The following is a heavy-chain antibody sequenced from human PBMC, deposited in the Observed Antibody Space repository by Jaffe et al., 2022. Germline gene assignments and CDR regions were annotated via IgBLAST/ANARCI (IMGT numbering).Heavy chain of an antibody. CDR1: GGSISSGSYY. J-gene: IGHJ4*02. CDR3: ARVDYGYDRDY. V-gene: IGHV4-61*02. CDR2: IYTSGST. D-gene: IGHD5-12*01. Sequence: QVQLQESGPGLVKPSQTLSLTCTVSGGSISSGSYYWSWIRQPAGKGLEWIGRIYTSGSTNYNPSLKSRVTISVDTSKNQFSLKLSSVTAADTAVYYCARVDYGYDRDYWGQGTLVTVSS.